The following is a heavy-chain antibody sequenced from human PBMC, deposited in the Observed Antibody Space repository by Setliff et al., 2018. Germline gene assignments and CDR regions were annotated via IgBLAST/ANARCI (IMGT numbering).Heavy chain of an antibody. CDR3: ARGRNIAARLLDS. V-gene: IGHV4-34*01. D-gene: IGHD2-15*01. CDR1: GGTFSDYH. CDR2: INHRGST. Sequence: PSETLSLTCAAYGGTFSDYHWTWIRQSPEKGLEWIGEINHRGSTNYNPSLKNRVTISIDTSRDQFSLKLISMIAADTAVYYCARGRNIAARLLDSWGQGTLVTVSS. J-gene: IGHJ4*02.